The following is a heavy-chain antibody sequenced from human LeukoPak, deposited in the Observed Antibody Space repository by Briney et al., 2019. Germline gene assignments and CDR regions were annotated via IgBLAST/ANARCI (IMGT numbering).Heavy chain of an antibody. V-gene: IGHV3-21*01. CDR3: ARDHKDTAMVIDYGMDV. D-gene: IGHD5-18*01. Sequence: GGSLRLSCAASGFTFSTYSMNWVRQAPGKGLEWVSSISSSSSYMSYADSVKGRFTISRDNAKNSLYLQMNSLRAEDTAVYYCARDHKDTAMVIDYGMDVWGQGTTVTVSS. CDR1: GFTFSTYS. CDR2: ISSSSSYM. J-gene: IGHJ6*02.